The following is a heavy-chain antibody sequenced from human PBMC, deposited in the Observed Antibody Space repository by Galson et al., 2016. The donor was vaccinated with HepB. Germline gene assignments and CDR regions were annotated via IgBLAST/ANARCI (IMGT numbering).Heavy chain of an antibody. CDR2: IYHSGTT. D-gene: IGHD4-11*01. V-gene: IGHV4-39*01. CDR1: GGSISRTTYF. Sequence: SETLSLTCTVSGGSISRTTYFWGWIRQPPGKGLEWIGTIYHSGTTYYNPSLKSRLTVSVDTSKNQLSLNLTSVTAADTAVYYCARHYSNPGAYRYFDLWGRGTLVTVSS. J-gene: IGHJ2*01. CDR3: ARHYSNPGAYRYFDL.